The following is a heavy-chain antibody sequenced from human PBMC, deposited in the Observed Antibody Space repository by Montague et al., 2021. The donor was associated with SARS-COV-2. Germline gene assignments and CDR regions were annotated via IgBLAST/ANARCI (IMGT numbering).Heavy chain of an antibody. D-gene: IGHD5-12*01. V-gene: IGHV4-34*01. J-gene: IGHJ4*02. CDR1: GGSFSGYY. CDR2: INHSGST. CDR3: ARGPTNNIGMVATRLDY. Sequence: SETRSLTCAVYGGSFSGYYWNWIRQPPGQGLEWIGEINHSGSTNYNPSLKSRVTISVDTSNNQFSLKLTSVTAADTAVYYCARGPTNNIGMVATRLDYWGQGTLVTVSS.